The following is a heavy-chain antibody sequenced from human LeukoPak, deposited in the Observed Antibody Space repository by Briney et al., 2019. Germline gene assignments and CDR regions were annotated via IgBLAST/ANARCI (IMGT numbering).Heavy chain of an antibody. V-gene: IGHV3-30*04. J-gene: IGHJ4*02. Sequence: GGSLRLSCAASGFTFSSYAMHWARQAPGKGLEWVAVISYDGSNKYYADSVKGRFTIPRDNSKNTLYLQMNSLRAEDTAVYYCARDQESPYYYDSSGYYSATYWGQGTLVTVSS. CDR3: ARDQESPYYYDSSGYYSATY. CDR1: GFTFSSYA. D-gene: IGHD3-22*01. CDR2: ISYDGSNK.